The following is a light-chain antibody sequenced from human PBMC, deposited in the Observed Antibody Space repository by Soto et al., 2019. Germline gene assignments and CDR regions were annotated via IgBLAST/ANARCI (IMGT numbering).Light chain of an antibody. J-gene: IGLJ3*02. V-gene: IGLV1-40*01. CDR1: SSNIGAGYN. CDR2: NN. Sequence: QSVLTQPPSVSGAPGQRVTISCTGSSSNIGAGYNVNWYQHLPGTAPKLLMHNNNRPSGVPDRFSGSKSGTSASLAITGLQAEDEADYYCQSYDTSLSGGVFGGGTQLTVL. CDR3: QSYDTSLSGGV.